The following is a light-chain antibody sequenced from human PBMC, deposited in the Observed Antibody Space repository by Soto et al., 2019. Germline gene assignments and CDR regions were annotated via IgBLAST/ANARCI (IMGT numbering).Light chain of an antibody. Sequence: EIVLTQSPATLSLSPGERATLSCGASQSVSGNHLAWYQQKPGLAPRLLIYDASSRSTGIPDRFSGSGSGTDFTLFINRLEPEDFAMYYCQQYGGSQITFGHGTRLEIK. V-gene: IGKV3D-20*01. J-gene: IGKJ5*01. CDR2: DAS. CDR1: QSVSGNH. CDR3: QQYGGSQIT.